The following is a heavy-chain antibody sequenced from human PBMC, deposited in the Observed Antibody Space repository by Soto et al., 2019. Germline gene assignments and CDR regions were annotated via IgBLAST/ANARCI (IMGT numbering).Heavy chain of an antibody. Sequence: GGSLRLSCAASGFTVSSNYMSWVRQAPGKGLEWVSVIYSGGSTYYADSVKGRFTISRHNSKNTLYLQMNSLRAEDTAVYYCARVGVAATGSAFDICGQGTMVTLS. V-gene: IGHV3-53*04. D-gene: IGHD2-15*01. CDR2: IYSGGST. CDR3: ARVGVAATGSAFDI. CDR1: GFTVSSNY. J-gene: IGHJ3*02.